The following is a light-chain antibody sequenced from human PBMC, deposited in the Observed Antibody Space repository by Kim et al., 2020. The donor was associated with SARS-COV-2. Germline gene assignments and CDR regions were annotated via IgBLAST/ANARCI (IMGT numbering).Light chain of an antibody. CDR3: CSYAGSYTPR. Sequence: QSALTQPRSVSGSPGQSVTISCTGASSDVGGYNYVSWYQQHPGKAPKLMIYDVSKRPSGVPDRFSGSKSGNTASLTISGLQAEDEADYYCCSYAGSYTPRFGTGTKVTVL. CDR1: SSDVGGYNY. V-gene: IGLV2-11*01. J-gene: IGLJ1*01. CDR2: DVS.